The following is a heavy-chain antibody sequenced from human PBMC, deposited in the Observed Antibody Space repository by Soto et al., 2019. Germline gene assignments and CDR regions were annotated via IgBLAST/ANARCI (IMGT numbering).Heavy chain of an antibody. J-gene: IGHJ2*01. CDR2: ISYDGKQT. CDR3: ARDGWGSNWYFDL. CDR1: GVTFKDYG. D-gene: IGHD3-16*01. V-gene: IGHV3-30*03. Sequence: GGSLRLPCVAPGVTFKDYGMHWVRQAPGKGLEWVAVISYDGKQTYYADSVKGRFTISKDKSKRTLVLQMNSLRVDDTAVYYCARDGWGSNWYFDLWGRGTLVTVSS.